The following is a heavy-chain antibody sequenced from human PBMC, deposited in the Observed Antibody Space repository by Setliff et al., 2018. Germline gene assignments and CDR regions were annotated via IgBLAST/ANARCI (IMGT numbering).Heavy chain of an antibody. J-gene: IGHJ4*02. CDR2: IGHTGSI. V-gene: IGHV4-59*08. Sequence: PSETLSLTCTVSGGSISSYYWSWIRQPPGKGLEWVGNIGHTGSINYNPSLKSRLTISRDTSKNQFSLKLSSVTAADTAVYYCARRRGIDDYWGQGTLVTVSS. CDR1: GGSISSYY. CDR3: ARRRGIDDY.